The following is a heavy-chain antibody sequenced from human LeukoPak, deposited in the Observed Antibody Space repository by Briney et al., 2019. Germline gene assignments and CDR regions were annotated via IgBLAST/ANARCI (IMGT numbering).Heavy chain of an antibody. CDR1: GGSISSYY. V-gene: IGHV4-59*01. CDR2: IYYSGST. J-gene: IGHJ4*02. D-gene: IGHD6-19*01. Sequence: PETLSLTCTVSGGSISSYYWSWIRQPPGKGLEWIGYIYYSGSTNYNPSLKSRVTISVDTSKNQFSLKLSSETAADTAVYYCASGAVAGIFDYWGQGTLVTVSS. CDR3: ASGAVAGIFDY.